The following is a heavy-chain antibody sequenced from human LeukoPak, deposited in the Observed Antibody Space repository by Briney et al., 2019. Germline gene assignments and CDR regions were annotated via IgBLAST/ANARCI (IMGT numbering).Heavy chain of an antibody. D-gene: IGHD3-10*01. V-gene: IGHV4-59*01. Sequence: SETLSLTCTVSGGSISSYYWSWIRQPPGKGLEWIGYIYYSGSTNYNPSLKSLVTISVDTSKNQFSLKLSSVTAADTAVYYCARDLTMVRGAEGPIWGQGTMVTVSS. CDR3: ARDLTMVRGAEGPI. CDR2: IYYSGST. CDR1: GGSISSYY. J-gene: IGHJ3*02.